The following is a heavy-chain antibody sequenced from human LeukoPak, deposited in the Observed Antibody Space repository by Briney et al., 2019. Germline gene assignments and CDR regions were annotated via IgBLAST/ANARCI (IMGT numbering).Heavy chain of an antibody. CDR1: GYTFTGYY. Sequence: ASVKVSCKASGYTFTGYYMHWVRQAPGQGLEWMGWINPNSGGTNYAQKFQGRVTMTRDTSISTAYMELSRLRSDGTAVYYCARGPRGWYCSSTSCYEDYYFDYWGQGTLVTVSS. CDR2: INPNSGGT. D-gene: IGHD2-2*01. V-gene: IGHV1-2*02. CDR3: ARGPRGWYCSSTSCYEDYYFDY. J-gene: IGHJ4*02.